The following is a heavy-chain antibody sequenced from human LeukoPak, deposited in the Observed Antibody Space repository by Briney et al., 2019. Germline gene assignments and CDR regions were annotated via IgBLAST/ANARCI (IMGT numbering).Heavy chain of an antibody. CDR2: IRNKAYGGTT. CDR1: GFTFSNAW. Sequence: GGSLRPSCAASGFTFSNAWMSWVRQAPGKGLEWVSSIRNKAYGGTTEYAASVKGRFTISREESKSIAYLQMNSLETEDTAMYYCCRADIWSGYYSTSANFDYWGQGTLVTVSS. J-gene: IGHJ4*02. V-gene: IGHV3-49*04. D-gene: IGHD3-3*01. CDR3: CRADIWSGYYSTSANFDY.